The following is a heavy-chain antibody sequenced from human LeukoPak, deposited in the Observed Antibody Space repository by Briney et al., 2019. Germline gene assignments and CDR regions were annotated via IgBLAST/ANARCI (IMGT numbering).Heavy chain of an antibody. J-gene: IGHJ4*02. CDR1: GGSISSGGYS. D-gene: IGHD3-22*01. V-gene: IGHV4-30-2*01. CDR2: IYHSGST. CDR3: ARDRADSIGWYYFDY. Sequence: SETLSLTCAVSGGSISSGGYSWSWIRQPPGKGLEWIGYIYHSGSTYYNPSLKSRVTISVDRSKNQFSLKLSSVTAADTAVYYCARDRADSIGWYYFDYWGQGTLVTVSS.